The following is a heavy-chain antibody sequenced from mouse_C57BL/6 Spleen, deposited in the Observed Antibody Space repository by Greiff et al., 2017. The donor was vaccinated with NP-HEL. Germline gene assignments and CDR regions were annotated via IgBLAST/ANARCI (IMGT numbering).Heavy chain of an antibody. CDR3: ARGEGPYYFDY. CDR1: GYTFTDYY. Sequence: VQLQQSGPELVKPGASVKISCKASGYTFTDYYMNWVKQSHGKSLEWIGDINPNNGGTSYNQKFKGKATLTVDKSSSTAYMELRSLTSEDSAVYYCARGEGPYYFDYWGQGTTLTVSS. V-gene: IGHV1-26*01. J-gene: IGHJ2*01. CDR2: INPNNGGT.